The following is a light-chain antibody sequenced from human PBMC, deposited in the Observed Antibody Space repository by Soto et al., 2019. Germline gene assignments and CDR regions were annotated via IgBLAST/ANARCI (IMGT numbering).Light chain of an antibody. Sequence: EIVMTQSPATLSVSPGQRATLSCRASQSVSSNLAWYQQNPGQAPRLLIYGASTRATGIPARFIGSGSGTEFTLTISSLQSEDFAVYYCQQYNNWPRTVGQGTKVEIK. V-gene: IGKV3-15*01. J-gene: IGKJ1*01. CDR2: GAS. CDR3: QQYNNWPRT. CDR1: QSVSSN.